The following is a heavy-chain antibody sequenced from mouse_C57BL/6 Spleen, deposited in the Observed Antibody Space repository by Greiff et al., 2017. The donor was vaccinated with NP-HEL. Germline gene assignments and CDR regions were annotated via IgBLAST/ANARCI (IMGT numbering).Heavy chain of an antibody. CDR2: IYPGGGYT. D-gene: IGHD4-1*01. Sequence: QVQLQQSGAELVRPGTSVKMSCKASGYTFTNYWIGWAKQRPGHGLEWIGDIYPGGGYTNYNEKFKGRATLTADKSSSTAYMQFSSLTSEDSAIYYCARGPNCDYYYAIDYWGQGASVTVSS. J-gene: IGHJ4*01. CDR1: GYTFTNYW. CDR3: ARGPNCDYYYAIDY. V-gene: IGHV1-63*01.